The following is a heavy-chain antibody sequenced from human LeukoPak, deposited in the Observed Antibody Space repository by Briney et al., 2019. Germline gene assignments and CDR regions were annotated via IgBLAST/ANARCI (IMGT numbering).Heavy chain of an antibody. V-gene: IGHV3-7*01. CDR2: IKQDGSEK. J-gene: IGHJ3*01. D-gene: IGHD2-2*01. CDR3: ARDDCSSISCYHNWFDP. CDR1: GFTFSSYW. Sequence: GGSLRLSCAASGFTFSSYWMSWVRQAPGKGLEWVANIKQDGSEKYYVDSVKGRFTISRDNAKNSLYLQMNSLRAEDTAVYYCARDDCSSISCYHNWFDPWGQGTMVTVSS.